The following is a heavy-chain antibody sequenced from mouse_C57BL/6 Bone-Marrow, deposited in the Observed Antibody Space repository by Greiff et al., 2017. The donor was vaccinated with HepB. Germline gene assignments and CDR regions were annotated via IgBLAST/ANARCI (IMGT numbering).Heavy chain of an antibody. V-gene: IGHV5-16*01. Sequence: EVQVVESEGGLVQPGSSMKLSCTASGFTFSDYYMAWVRQVPEKGLEWVANINYDGSSTYYLDSLKSRFIISRDNAKNILYLQMSSLKSEDTATYYCAGVDSGSSYFDYWGQGTTLTVSS. J-gene: IGHJ2*01. CDR3: AGVDSGSSYFDY. CDR1: GFTFSDYY. CDR2: INYDGSST. D-gene: IGHD1-1*01.